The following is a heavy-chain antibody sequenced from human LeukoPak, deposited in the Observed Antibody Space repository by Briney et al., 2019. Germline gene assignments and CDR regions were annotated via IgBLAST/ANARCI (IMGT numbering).Heavy chain of an antibody. V-gene: IGHV3-23*01. CDR2: IRVGGET. Sequence: GGSLRLSCAASGSTLNTYAMNWVRQAPGKGLEWVSGIRVGGETYYADSVKGRFTISRDNSENTLYLQMTGLRAEDTALYHCAKGTGDTGYYFDNWGQGTLVTVSS. CDR3: AKGTGDTGYYFDN. J-gene: IGHJ4*02. CDR1: GSTLNTYA. D-gene: IGHD7-27*01.